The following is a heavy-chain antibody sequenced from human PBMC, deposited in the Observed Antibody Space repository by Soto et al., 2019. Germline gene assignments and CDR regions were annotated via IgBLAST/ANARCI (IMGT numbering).Heavy chain of an antibody. Sequence: PSDTRSLTCTVSGGSISISSYYCGSIRQPPGNGLGWFGSINYSGRTYYTPSLKSRVTISVDTSKNQFSLKLSSVAAADTAVYYCAGAGLDSYGYYYYYGMDVWGQGTRS. J-gene: IGHJ6*02. CDR1: GGSISISSYY. CDR2: INYSGRT. D-gene: IGHD5-18*01. V-gene: IGHV4-39*01. CDR3: AGAGLDSYGYYYYYGMDV.